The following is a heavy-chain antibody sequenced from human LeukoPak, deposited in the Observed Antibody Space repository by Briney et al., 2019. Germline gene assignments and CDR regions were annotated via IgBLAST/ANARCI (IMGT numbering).Heavy chain of an antibody. Sequence: GESLQISCKAFGYSFTTYWIAWVRQMPGKGLEWMGIIYPDDSETRYSPSFQGQVTISVDKSISTAYLQWSSLKAADTAMYYCARRRNNYMDVWGKGTTVTVSS. V-gene: IGHV5-51*01. CDR1: GYSFTTYW. CDR2: IYPDDSET. D-gene: IGHD4-11*01. J-gene: IGHJ6*03. CDR3: ARRRNNYMDV.